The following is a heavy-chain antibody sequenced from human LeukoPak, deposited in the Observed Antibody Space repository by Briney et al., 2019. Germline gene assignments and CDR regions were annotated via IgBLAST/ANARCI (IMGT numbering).Heavy chain of an antibody. D-gene: IGHD4/OR15-4a*01. J-gene: IGHJ4*02. CDR1: GFTFSSYW. V-gene: IGHV3-74*01. CDR3: AKDAKYVFFDY. CDR2: INSDGSST. Sequence: GGSLRLSCAASGFTFSSYWMHWVRQAPGKGLVWVSRINSDGSSTSYADSVKGRFTISRDNAKNTLYLQMNSLRAEDTAVYYCAKDAKYVFFDYWGQGALVTVSS.